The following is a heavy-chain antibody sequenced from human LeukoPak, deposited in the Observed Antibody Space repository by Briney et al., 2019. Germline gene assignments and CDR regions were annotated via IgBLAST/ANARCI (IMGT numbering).Heavy chain of an antibody. CDR3: ASIGVVEDAFDI. Sequence: GGSLRLSCAASGFTFSSYEMNWVRQAPGKGLEWVSYISSSGSTIYYADSVKGRFTISRDNAKNSLYLQMNSLRAEDTAVYCCASIGVVEDAFDIWGQGTMVTVSS. V-gene: IGHV3-48*03. CDR1: GFTFSSYE. D-gene: IGHD2-21*01. J-gene: IGHJ3*02. CDR2: ISSSGSTI.